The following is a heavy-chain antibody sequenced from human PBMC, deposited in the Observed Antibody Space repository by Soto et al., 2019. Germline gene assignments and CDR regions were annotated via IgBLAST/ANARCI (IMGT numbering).Heavy chain of an antibody. Sequence: QVHLVESGGGVVQPGRSLRLSCAASGFTFSSYGMHWVRQAPGKGLEWVAVIWYDGSNKDYADAVKGRFTISRDNSKNTLFLEMNSLSVVDTTVYYCAREADTTMATAFDYWGQGTLVTVSS. D-gene: IGHD5-18*01. CDR2: IWYDGSNK. CDR3: AREADTTMATAFDY. J-gene: IGHJ4*02. CDR1: GFTFSSYG. V-gene: IGHV3-33*01.